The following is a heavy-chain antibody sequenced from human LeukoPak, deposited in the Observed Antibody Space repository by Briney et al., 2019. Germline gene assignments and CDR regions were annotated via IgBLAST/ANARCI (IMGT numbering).Heavy chain of an antibody. V-gene: IGHV4-34*01. CDR2: INHSEST. CDR3: ARGGRGYSGYDPATNWFDP. Sequence: SETLSLTCAVYGGSFSGYYWSWIRQPPGKGLEWIGEINHSESTNYNPSLKSRGTISVDTSKNQFSLKLSSVTAADTAVYYCARGGRGYSGYDPATNWFDPWGQGTLVTVSS. J-gene: IGHJ5*01. D-gene: IGHD5-12*01. CDR1: GGSFSGYY.